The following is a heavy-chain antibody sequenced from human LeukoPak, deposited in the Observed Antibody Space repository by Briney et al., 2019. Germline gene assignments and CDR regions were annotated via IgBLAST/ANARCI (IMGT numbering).Heavy chain of an antibody. D-gene: IGHD5-18*01. Sequence: GGSLRLSCAASGFTFSSYGMHWVRQAPGKGLEWVAFTRYDGSNKYYADSVKGRFTISRDNSKNTLYLQMNSLRAEDTAVYYCARDVDTAMVTYAFDIWGQGTMVTVSS. CDR1: GFTFSSYG. CDR3: ARDVDTAMVTYAFDI. CDR2: TRYDGSNK. V-gene: IGHV3-30*02. J-gene: IGHJ3*02.